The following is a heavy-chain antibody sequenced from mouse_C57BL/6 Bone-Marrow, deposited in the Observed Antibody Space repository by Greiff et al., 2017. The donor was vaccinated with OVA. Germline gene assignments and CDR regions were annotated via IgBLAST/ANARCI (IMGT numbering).Heavy chain of an antibody. CDR3: ARGLPYFDY. V-gene: IGHV5-16*01. J-gene: IGHJ2*01. CDR1: GFTFSDYY. Sequence: EVKLVESEGGLVQPGSSMKLSCTASGFTFSDYYMAWVRQVPEKGLEWVANINYDGSSTYYLDSLKSRFIISRDNAKNILYLQMSSLKSEDTATYYCARGLPYFDYWGQGTTLTVSS. CDR2: INYDGSST. D-gene: IGHD5-5*01.